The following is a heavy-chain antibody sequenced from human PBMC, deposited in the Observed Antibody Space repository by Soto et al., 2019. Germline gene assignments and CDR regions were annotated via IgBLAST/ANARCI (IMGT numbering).Heavy chain of an antibody. D-gene: IGHD3-3*01. CDR1: GYSCTSYW. Sequence: EVQLVQSGAEVKKPGESLQISCKGSGYSCTSYWIGWVRQMPGKGLEWMGIIYPGDSDTRYSPSFQGQVTISADKSISTAYLQWSSLKASDTAMYYCARQGGSDFWSAQTDYWGQGTLVTVSS. CDR3: ARQGGSDFWSAQTDY. V-gene: IGHV5-51*01. J-gene: IGHJ4*02. CDR2: IYPGDSDT.